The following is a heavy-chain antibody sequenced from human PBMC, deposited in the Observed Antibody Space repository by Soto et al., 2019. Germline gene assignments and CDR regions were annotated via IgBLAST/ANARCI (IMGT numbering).Heavy chain of an antibody. Sequence: LRLSCAASGFTFSSYAMHWVRQAPGKGLEWVAVISYDGSNKYYADSVKGRFTISRDNSKNTLYLQMNSLRAEDTAVYYCARDSGSLDYWGQGTLVTVSS. CDR2: ISYDGSNK. CDR3: ARDSGSLDY. J-gene: IGHJ4*02. V-gene: IGHV3-30-3*01. D-gene: IGHD1-26*01. CDR1: GFTFSSYA.